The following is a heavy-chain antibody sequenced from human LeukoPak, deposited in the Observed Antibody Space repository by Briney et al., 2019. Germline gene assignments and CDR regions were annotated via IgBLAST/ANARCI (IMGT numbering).Heavy chain of an antibody. J-gene: IGHJ4*02. Sequence: GGSLRLSCAASGFTFSSYEMNWVRQAPGKGLEWVSYISSSGSTIYYADSVKGRFTISRDNAKNSLYLQMNSLRAEDTAVYYCAKDPPYGGPDYWGQGTLVTVSS. CDR3: AKDPPYGGPDY. V-gene: IGHV3-48*03. CDR1: GFTFSSYE. D-gene: IGHD4-23*01. CDR2: ISSSGSTI.